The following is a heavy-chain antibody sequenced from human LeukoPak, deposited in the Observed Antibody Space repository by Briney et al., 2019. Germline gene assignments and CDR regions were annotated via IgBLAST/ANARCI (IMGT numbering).Heavy chain of an antibody. CDR1: GFTFSTYS. D-gene: IGHD3-10*01. CDR3: AKHMVRGASPGY. J-gene: IGHJ4*02. CDR2: IRYDGSNK. V-gene: IGHV3-30*02. Sequence: GGSLRLSCAASGFTFSTYSMHWVRQAPGKGLEWVAFIRYDGSNKYYADSVKGRFTISRDNSKNTLYLQMNSLRAEDTAVYYCAKHMVRGASPGYWGQGTLVTVSS.